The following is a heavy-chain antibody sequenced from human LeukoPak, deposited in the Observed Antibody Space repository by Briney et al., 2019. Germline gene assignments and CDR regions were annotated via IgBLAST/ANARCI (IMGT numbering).Heavy chain of an antibody. CDR2: INSDGSSR. V-gene: IGHV3-74*01. D-gene: IGHD2-15*01. J-gene: IGHJ4*02. Sequence: PGGSLRLSCAVSGFTFSSYAMNWVRQAPGKGLVWVSRINSDGSSRTYADSVKGRFTISRDNAKNTLSLQMNSLRTEDTAVYYCAREVCIGGSCSVFDYWGQGTLVTVSS. CDR3: AREVCIGGSCSVFDY. CDR1: GFTFSSYA.